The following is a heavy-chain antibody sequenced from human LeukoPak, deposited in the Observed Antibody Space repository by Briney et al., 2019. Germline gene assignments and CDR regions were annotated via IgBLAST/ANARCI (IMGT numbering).Heavy chain of an antibody. CDR2: FSATGDLS. CDR1: GFTFISFG. CDR3: AKRGNAISFFDP. D-gene: IGHD2/OR15-2a*01. J-gene: IGHJ5*02. Sequence: GGSLRLSCAASGFTFISFGMSWVRQVPGKGLEWVSGFSATGDLSYYADSVKGRFTVSRDNSKNTFYMDMSSLRAEDTAVYYCAKRGNAISFFDPWGQGTLVTVSS. V-gene: IGHV3-23*01.